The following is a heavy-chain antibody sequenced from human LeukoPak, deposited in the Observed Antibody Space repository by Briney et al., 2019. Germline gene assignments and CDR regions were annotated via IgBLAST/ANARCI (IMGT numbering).Heavy chain of an antibody. CDR3: ARRGSYYDSSGYYYRGTDAFDI. J-gene: IGHJ3*02. CDR2: MNPNSGNT. D-gene: IGHD3-22*01. V-gene: IGHV1-8*03. Sequence: ASVKVSCKASGSTFTSYDINWVRQATGQGLEWMGWMNPNSGNTGYAQKFQGRVTITRNTSISTAYMELSSLRSEDTAVYYCARRGSYYDSSGYYYRGTDAFDIWGQGTMVTVSS. CDR1: GSTFTSYD.